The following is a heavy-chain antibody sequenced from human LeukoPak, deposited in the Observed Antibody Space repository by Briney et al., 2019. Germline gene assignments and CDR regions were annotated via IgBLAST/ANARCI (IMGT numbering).Heavy chain of an antibody. CDR1: GFTFSSCA. Sequence: GGTLRLSCAASGFTFSSCAMSWVRQAPGTGLEWVSTISHGGGVTYYTDSVKGRFTISRDNSKNTLSLKMNSLRAEDTAVYYCAKEGNYWGSGRYYDYWGQGTLVTVS. V-gene: IGHV3-23*01. CDR2: ISHGGGVT. J-gene: IGHJ4*02. CDR3: AKEGNYWGSGRYYDY. D-gene: IGHD3-10*01.